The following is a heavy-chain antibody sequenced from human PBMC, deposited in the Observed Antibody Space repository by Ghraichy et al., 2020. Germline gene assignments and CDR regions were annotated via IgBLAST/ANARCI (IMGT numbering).Heavy chain of an antibody. J-gene: IGHJ6*02. CDR3: ARVGGVYGSGSYYNYYYYGMDV. V-gene: IGHV3-33*01. CDR2: IWYNGSNK. Sequence: GGSLRLSCAASGFTFSSYGMHWVRQAPGKGLEWVAVIWYNGSNKYYADSVKGRFTISRDNSKNTLYLQMNSLRAEATAVDYCARVGGVYGSGSYYNYYYYGMDVWGQGTTVTVSS. D-gene: IGHD3-10*01. CDR1: GFTFSSYG.